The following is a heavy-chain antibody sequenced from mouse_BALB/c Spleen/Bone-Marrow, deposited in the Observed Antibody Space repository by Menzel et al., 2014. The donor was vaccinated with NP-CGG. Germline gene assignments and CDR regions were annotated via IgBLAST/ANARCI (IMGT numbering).Heavy chain of an antibody. D-gene: IGHD2-1*01. V-gene: IGHV5-17*02. Sequence: EVKLLESGGGLVQPGGSRKLSCAASGFTFSSFGMHWVRQAPEKGLEWVAYISSGSSTIYYADTVKGRFTISRDNPKNTLFLQMTSLRSEGTAMYYCARGRPIYYGNLYAMDYWGQGTSVTVSS. J-gene: IGHJ4*01. CDR1: GFTFSSFG. CDR2: ISSGSSTI. CDR3: ARGRPIYYGNLYAMDY.